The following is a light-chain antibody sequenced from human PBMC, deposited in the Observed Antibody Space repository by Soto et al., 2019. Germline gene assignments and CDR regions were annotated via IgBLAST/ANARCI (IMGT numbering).Light chain of an antibody. Sequence: QSALTQPASVSGSPGQSITISCTGTSSDVGAHNFVSWYQQHPGKAPKLIFYEISNRPPGLSDRFSGSKSGTTAFLTISGLQAEDEADYFCSSYTTNKTLLFGGGTKLTVL. CDR3: SSYTTNKTLL. V-gene: IGLV2-14*01. CDR1: SSDVGAHNF. CDR2: EIS. J-gene: IGLJ2*01.